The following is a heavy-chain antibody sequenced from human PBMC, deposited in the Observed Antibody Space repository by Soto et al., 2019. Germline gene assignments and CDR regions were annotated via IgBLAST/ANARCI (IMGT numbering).Heavy chain of an antibody. CDR1: GYGFTTYG. Sequence: QVHLVQSGAEVKKPGASVKVSCKGSGYGFTTYGITWVRQAPGQELEWMAWISAHNGNTNYAQKLQGRVTVTRDTSTSTAYMELRSLRSDVTAVYYCARGRYGDYWGQGALVTVSS. CDR3: ARGRYGDY. J-gene: IGHJ4*02. D-gene: IGHD1-1*01. CDR2: ISAHNGNT. V-gene: IGHV1-18*01.